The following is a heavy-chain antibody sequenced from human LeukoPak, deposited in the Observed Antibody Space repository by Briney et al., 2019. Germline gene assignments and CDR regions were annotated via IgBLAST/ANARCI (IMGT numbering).Heavy chain of an antibody. CDR1: GYTLTELS. CDR3: ATDLAGYCSGCSCFSSPFDFGY. D-gene: IGHD2-15*01. V-gene: IGHV1-24*01. J-gene: IGHJ4*02. Sequence: GASVKVSCKVSGYTLTELSMHWVRQAPGKGLEWLGGFDPEDGETIYAQKSQGRDTMTQDTSTDTAYMALSSLRSEDTAVYHCATDLAGYCSGCSCFSSPFDFGYWGQGTLVTVSS. CDR2: FDPEDGET.